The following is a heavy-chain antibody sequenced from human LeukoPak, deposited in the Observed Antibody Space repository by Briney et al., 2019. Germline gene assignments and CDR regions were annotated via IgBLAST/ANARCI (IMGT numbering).Heavy chain of an antibody. Sequence: PAGSLRLSCAASGFTFSSYAMSWVRQAPGKVLEWVSTISGTGGSTYYADSVKGRFTISRDNSKNTLYLQINSLRAEDTAVYYCAIQQQLGSNWFDPWGQGTLVTVSS. CDR1: GFTFSSYA. CDR3: AIQQQLGSNWFDP. D-gene: IGHD6-13*01. V-gene: IGHV3-23*01. J-gene: IGHJ5*02. CDR2: ISGTGGST.